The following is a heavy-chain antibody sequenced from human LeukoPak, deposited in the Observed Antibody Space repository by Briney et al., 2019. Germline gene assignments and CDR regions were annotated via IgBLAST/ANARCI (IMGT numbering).Heavy chain of an antibody. CDR1: GYSFTSYW. J-gene: IGHJ6*02. CDR2: IYPGDSDT. CDR3: ARWGDYGGPKIHYGMDV. Sequence: GESLKIYCQGSGYSFTSYWLGWVRQMPGKGLEWMGNIYPGDSDTRYSPSFQGQVTISADKSISTAYLQWSSLKASDTAMYYCARWGDYGGPKIHYGMDVWGQGTTVTVSS. D-gene: IGHD4-23*01. V-gene: IGHV5-51*01.